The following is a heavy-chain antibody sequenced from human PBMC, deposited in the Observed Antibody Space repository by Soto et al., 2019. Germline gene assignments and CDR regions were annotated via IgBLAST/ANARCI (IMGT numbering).Heavy chain of an antibody. CDR2: TRNKANSYTT. CDR1: GFTFSDHY. CDR3: ARVSTYYDSSGYYTLYDY. D-gene: IGHD3-22*01. V-gene: IGHV3-72*01. J-gene: IGHJ4*02. Sequence: EVQLVESGGGLVQPGGSLRLSCAASGFTFSDHYMDWVRQAPGKGLEWVGRTRNKANSYTTEYAASVNGRFTISRDDSKNSLYLQMNSRKTEDTAVYYCARVSTYYDSSGYYTLYDYWGQGTLVTVSS.